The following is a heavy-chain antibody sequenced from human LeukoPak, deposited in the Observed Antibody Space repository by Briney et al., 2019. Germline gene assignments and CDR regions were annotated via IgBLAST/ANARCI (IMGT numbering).Heavy chain of an antibody. CDR2: ISYDGSNK. D-gene: IGHD6-13*01. CDR1: GFTLSSYG. CDR3: AKDKKRDSSSFDY. Sequence: QPGGSLRLSCAASGFTLSSYGMHWVRQAPGKGLEWVAVISYDGSNKYYADSVKGRFTISRDNSKNTLYLQMNSLRAEDTAVYYCAKDKKRDSSSFDYWGQGTLVTVSS. J-gene: IGHJ4*02. V-gene: IGHV3-30*18.